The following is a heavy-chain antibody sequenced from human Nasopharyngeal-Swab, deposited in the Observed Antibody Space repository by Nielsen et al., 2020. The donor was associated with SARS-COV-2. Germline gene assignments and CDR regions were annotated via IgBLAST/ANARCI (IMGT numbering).Heavy chain of an antibody. D-gene: IGHD3-16*02. CDR2: VNHSGST. CDR3: ARGKNYVWGTYRYNGWLDP. J-gene: IGHJ5*02. CDR1: GGSFSGYY. V-gene: IGHV4-34*01. Sequence: GSLRLSCAVYGGSFSGYYWSWIRQPPGKGLEWIGEVNHSGSTYYNPSLKSRVTISVDTSKNQFSLKLSSVTAADTAVYYCARGKNYVWGTYRYNGWLDPWGQGTLVTVSS.